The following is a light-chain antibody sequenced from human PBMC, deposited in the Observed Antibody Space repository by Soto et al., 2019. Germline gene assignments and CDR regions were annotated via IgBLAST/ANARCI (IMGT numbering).Light chain of an antibody. CDR1: QSLLHSNGYNY. Sequence: DIVMTQSPLSLPVTPGEPASISCRSSQSLLHSNGYNYLDWYLQKPGQSPQLLIYLGSNRASGVPARFSGSGSGTDFTLKISRVEAEDVGVYYCMQALQTPSTFGPGTKVDIK. J-gene: IGKJ3*01. CDR2: LGS. V-gene: IGKV2-28*01. CDR3: MQALQTPST.